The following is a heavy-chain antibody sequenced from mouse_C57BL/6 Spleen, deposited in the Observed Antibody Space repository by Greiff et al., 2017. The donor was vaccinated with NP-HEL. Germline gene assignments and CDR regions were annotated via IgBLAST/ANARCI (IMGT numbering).Heavy chain of an antibody. J-gene: IGHJ2*01. Sequence: QVQLQQPGAELVKPGASVKMSCKASGYTFTSYWITWVKQRPGQGLEWIGDIYPGSGSTNYNEKFKSKATRTVDTSSGTAYMQLSSLTSEDSAVYYCARGGGDYWGQGTTLTVSS. CDR2: IYPGSGST. CDR3: ARGGGDY. V-gene: IGHV1-55*01. CDR1: GYTFTSYW.